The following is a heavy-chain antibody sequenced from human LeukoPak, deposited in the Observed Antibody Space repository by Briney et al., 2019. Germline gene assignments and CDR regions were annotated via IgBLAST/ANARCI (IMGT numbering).Heavy chain of an antibody. CDR2: IKEDGSEK. CDR3: ARDRSRCYY. CDR1: GFTFSSYW. V-gene: IGHV3-7*01. J-gene: IGHJ4*02. Sequence: GGSLRLSCAASGFTFSSYWMSWVRQAPGKGLEWVATIKEDGSEKYYVDSVKGRFTISRDNAKNSLYLQMNSLRAEDTAVYYCARDRSRCYYWGQGTLVTVSP.